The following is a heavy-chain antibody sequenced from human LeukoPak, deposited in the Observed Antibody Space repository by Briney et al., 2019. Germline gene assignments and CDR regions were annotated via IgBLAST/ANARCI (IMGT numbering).Heavy chain of an antibody. D-gene: IGHD3-22*01. CDR1: GFTFSSYW. CDR3: ASSGFSSGYYHGDY. J-gene: IGHJ4*02. V-gene: IGHV3-7*01. CDR2: IKQDGSEK. Sequence: GGSLRLSCAASGFTFSSYWMSWVRQAPGKGLEWVANIKQDGSEKYYVDSVEGRFTISRDNAKNSLYLQMNSLRAEDTAVYYCASSGFSSGYYHGDYWGQGTLVTVSS.